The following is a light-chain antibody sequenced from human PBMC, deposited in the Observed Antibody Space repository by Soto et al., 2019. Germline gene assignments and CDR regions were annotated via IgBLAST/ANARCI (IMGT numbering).Light chain of an antibody. CDR3: SSYAGSTNLV. V-gene: IGLV2-8*01. J-gene: IGLJ2*01. CDR1: SSDVGGYNY. Sequence: QSALTQPPSASGSPGKSVTISCTGTSSDVGGYNYVSWYQQHPGKAPKLMIYEVSKRPSGVPDRFSGSKSGNTASLTVSGLQAEYEADYYCSSYAGSTNLVFGGGTKLTGL. CDR2: EVS.